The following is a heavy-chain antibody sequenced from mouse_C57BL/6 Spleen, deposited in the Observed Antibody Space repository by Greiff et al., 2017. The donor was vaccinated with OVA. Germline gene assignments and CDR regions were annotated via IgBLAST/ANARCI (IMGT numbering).Heavy chain of an antibody. CDR2: IYPGSGNT. V-gene: IGHV1-76*01. CDR3: AMSTTVVARYFDV. J-gene: IGHJ1*03. Sequence: VQLQQSGAELVRPGASVKLSCKASGYTFTDYYINWVKQRPGQGLEWIARIYPGSGNTYYNEKFKGKAKLTAEKSSSTAYMQLSSLTSEDSAVYFCAMSTTVVARYFDVWGTGTTVTVSS. D-gene: IGHD1-1*01. CDR1: GYTFTDYY.